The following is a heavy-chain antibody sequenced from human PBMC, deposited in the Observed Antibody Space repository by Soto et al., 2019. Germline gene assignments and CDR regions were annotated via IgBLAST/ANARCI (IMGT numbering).Heavy chain of an antibody. J-gene: IGHJ6*02. CDR1: GFTFSSYA. D-gene: IGHD6-19*01. CDR2: ISGSGGST. Sequence: PGGSLRLSCAASGFTFSSYAMSWVRQAPGKGLEWVSAISGSGGSTYYADSVKGRFTISRDNSKNTLYLQMNSLRAEDTAVYYCVKGGYSSGWDLYYYYGMDVWGQGTTVTVSS. CDR3: VKGGYSSGWDLYYYYGMDV. V-gene: IGHV3-23*01.